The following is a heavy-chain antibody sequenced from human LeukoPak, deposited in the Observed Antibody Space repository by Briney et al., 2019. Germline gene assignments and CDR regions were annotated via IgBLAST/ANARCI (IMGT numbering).Heavy chain of an antibody. Sequence: GGSLRLSCAASGFTFSSYWMSWVRQAPGKGLEWVANIKQDGSEKYYVDSVKGRFTISRDNAKNSLYLQMSSLRAEDTAVYYCARIKRRTYYDILTGYYFDYWGQGTLVTVSS. CDR1: GFTFSSYW. J-gene: IGHJ4*02. CDR3: ARIKRRTYYDILTGYYFDY. D-gene: IGHD3-9*01. V-gene: IGHV3-7*03. CDR2: IKQDGSEK.